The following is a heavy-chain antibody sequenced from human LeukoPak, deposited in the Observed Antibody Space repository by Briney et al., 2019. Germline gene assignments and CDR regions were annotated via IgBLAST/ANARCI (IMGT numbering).Heavy chain of an antibody. CDR3: AELGITMIGGV. CDR2: ISGSGGST. CDR1: GFTFSSYG. D-gene: IGHD3-10*02. Sequence: GGSLRLSCAASGFTFSSYGMSWVRQAPGKGLEWVSAISGSGGSTYYADSVKGRFTISRDNSKNTLYLQMSSLRAEDTAVYYCAELGITMIGGVWGKGTTVTISS. V-gene: IGHV3-23*01. J-gene: IGHJ6*04.